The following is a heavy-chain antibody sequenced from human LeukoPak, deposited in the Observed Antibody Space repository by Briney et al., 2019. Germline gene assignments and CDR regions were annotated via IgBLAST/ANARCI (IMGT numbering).Heavy chain of an antibody. CDR2: ISYDGSNK. J-gene: IGHJ3*02. Sequence: GRSLRLSCAASGFTFSSYGMHWVRQAPGKGLEWVAVISYDGSNKYYADSVKGRFTISRDNSKNTLYLQMNSLRAEDTAVYYCAKHHDNYDSSGYESDAFDIWGQGTMVTVSS. V-gene: IGHV3-30*18. CDR1: GFTFSSYG. D-gene: IGHD3-22*01. CDR3: AKHHDNYDSSGYESDAFDI.